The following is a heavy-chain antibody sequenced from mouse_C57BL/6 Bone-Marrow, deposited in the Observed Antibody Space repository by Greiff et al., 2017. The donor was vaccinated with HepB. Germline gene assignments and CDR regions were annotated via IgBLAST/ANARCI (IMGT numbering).Heavy chain of an antibody. CDR2: ISNGGGST. CDR1: GSTFIAIY. Sequence: EVPLGESGGGLFQPGGSLKLSCEALGSTFIAIYFYWVRPTPEKRLEGVAYISNGGGSTYYPDTVKGRFTISRDNAKNTLYLQMSRLKSEDTAMYYCARHYHDYDWFAYWGQGTLVTVSA. J-gene: IGHJ3*01. CDR3: ARHYHDYDWFAY. D-gene: IGHD2-4*01. V-gene: IGHV5-12*01.